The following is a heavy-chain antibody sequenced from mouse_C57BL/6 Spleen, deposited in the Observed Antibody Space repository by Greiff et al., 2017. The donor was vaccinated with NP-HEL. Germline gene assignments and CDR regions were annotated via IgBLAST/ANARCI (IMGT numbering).Heavy chain of an antibody. CDR2: IRSKSNNYAT. V-gene: IGHV10-1*01. J-gene: IGHJ4*01. CDR1: GFSFNTYA. CDR3: VRHNYGSRDYAMDY. D-gene: IGHD1-1*01. Sequence: EVQLQESGGGLVQPKGSLKLSCAASGFSFNTYAMNWVRQAPGKGLEWVARIRSKSNNYATYYADSVKDRFTISRDDSESMLYLQMNNLKTEDTAMYYCVRHNYGSRDYAMDYWGQGTSVTVSS.